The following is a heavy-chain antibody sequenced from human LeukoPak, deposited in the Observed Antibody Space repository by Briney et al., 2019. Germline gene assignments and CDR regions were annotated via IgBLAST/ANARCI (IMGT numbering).Heavy chain of an antibody. CDR3: AREGGVAGASGFDD. Sequence: SVKVSCKASGNTLNMHWVRQAPGQGLEWMGIITPSGDSTSYAQKFQGRVTMTRDTSTSTVYMELSDLRSDDTAVYYCAREGGVAGASGFDDWGQGSLVTVSS. J-gene: IGHJ4*02. V-gene: IGHV1-46*01. CDR1: GNTLN. CDR2: ITPSGDST. D-gene: IGHD6-13*01.